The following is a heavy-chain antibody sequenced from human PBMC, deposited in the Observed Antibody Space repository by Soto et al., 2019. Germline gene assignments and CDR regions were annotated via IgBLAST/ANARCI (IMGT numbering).Heavy chain of an antibody. V-gene: IGHV1-69*08. CDR2: IIPILGIA. CDR1: GGTFSSFT. D-gene: IGHD6-25*01. Sequence: QVQLVQSGAEVKKPGSSVKVSCKASGGTFSSFTISWVRQAPGQGLEWMGRIIPILGIANYAQKFQGRVTXTXDXXTSTAYMELSSLRSEDTAVYYCARDWSSSESLVDYWGQGTLVTVSS. J-gene: IGHJ4*02. CDR3: ARDWSSSESLVDY.